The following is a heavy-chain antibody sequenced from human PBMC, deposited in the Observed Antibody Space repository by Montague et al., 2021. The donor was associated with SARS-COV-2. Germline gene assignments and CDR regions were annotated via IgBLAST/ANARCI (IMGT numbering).Heavy chain of an antibody. CDR1: GFSFSSYH. CDR3: ARASWIVATVPDY. V-gene: IGHV3-21*01. Sequence: SLRLSCAASGFSFSSYHMNWVRQASGKGLEWVSSISPSGDYIYSADSLKGRFIISRDNAKNSLYLQMSSLRAEDTAIYYCARASWIVATVPDYWGQGTLVTVSS. CDR2: ISPSGDYI. D-gene: IGHD5-12*01. J-gene: IGHJ4*02.